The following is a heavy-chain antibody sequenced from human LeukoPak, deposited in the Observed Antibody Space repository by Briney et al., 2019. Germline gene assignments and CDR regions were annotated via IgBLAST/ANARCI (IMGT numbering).Heavy chain of an antibody. D-gene: IGHD3-3*01. CDR2: ISGSGGST. V-gene: IGHV3-23*01. CDR1: GFTFSSYA. J-gene: IGHJ6*02. CDR3: ATIPSSGMSYYYYYAMDV. Sequence: GGSLRLFCAASGFTFSSYAMSWVRQAPGKGLEWVSAISGSGGSTYYADSVKGRFTISRDNSKNTLYLQMSSLRAEDTAMYYCATIPSSGMSYYYYYAMDVWGRGTTVTVSS.